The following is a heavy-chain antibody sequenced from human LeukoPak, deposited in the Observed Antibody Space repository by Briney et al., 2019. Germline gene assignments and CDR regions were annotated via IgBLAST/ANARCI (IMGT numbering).Heavy chain of an antibody. Sequence: GASVKVSCKASGYTFTGYYMHWVRQAPGQGLEWMGWINPNSGGTNYAQKFQGRVTMTRNTSISTAYMELSSLRSEDTAVYYCAIYYVVVPAASADAFDIWGQGTVVTVSS. V-gene: IGHV1-2*02. J-gene: IGHJ3*02. D-gene: IGHD2-2*01. CDR3: AIYYVVVPAASADAFDI. CDR2: INPNSGGT. CDR1: GYTFTGYY.